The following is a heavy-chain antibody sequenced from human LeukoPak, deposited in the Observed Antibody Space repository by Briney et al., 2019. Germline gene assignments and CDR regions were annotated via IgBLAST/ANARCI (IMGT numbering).Heavy chain of an antibody. Sequence: GGSLRLSCAASGFTFSNYAMSWVRQAPGKGLEWVSSISSSSSYIYYADSVKGRFTISRDNAKNSLYLQMNSLRAEDTAVYYCARALRGSYAFDIWGQGTMVTVSS. D-gene: IGHD1-26*01. V-gene: IGHV3-21*01. CDR3: ARALRGSYAFDI. CDR2: ISSSSSYI. J-gene: IGHJ3*02. CDR1: GFTFSNYA.